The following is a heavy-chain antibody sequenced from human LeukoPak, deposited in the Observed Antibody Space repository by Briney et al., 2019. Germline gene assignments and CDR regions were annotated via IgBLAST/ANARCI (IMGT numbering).Heavy chain of an antibody. CDR1: GFTFSSYA. D-gene: IGHD3-22*01. Sequence: GGSLRLSCAASGFTFSSYAVSWVRQAPGKGLEWVSIIGGSGGNTYYADSVKGRFTISRDNSNNTQYLQMDSLRPEDTGVYYCASADRSGSRRPVGHWGQGTLVTVSS. V-gene: IGHV3-23*01. J-gene: IGHJ4*02. CDR2: IGGSGGNT. CDR3: ASADRSGSRRPVGH.